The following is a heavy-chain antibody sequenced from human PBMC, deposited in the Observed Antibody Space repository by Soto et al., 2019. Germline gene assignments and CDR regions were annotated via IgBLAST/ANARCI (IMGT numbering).Heavy chain of an antibody. D-gene: IGHD6-19*01. J-gene: IGHJ4*02. CDR2: IYYSGST. V-gene: IGHV4-39*01. Sequence: QLQLQESGPGLVKPSETLSLTCTVSGGSISSSSYYWGWIRQPPGKGLEWIGSIYYSGSTYYNPSPTRRLTISVDSSQTLFSLRLSSVTAADTAVYYCASLRSGWYVLDSWGQGTLVTVSS. CDR1: GGSISSSSYY. CDR3: ASLRSGWYVLDS.